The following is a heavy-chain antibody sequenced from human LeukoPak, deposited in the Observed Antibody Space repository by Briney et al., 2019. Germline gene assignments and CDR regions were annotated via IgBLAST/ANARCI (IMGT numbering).Heavy chain of an antibody. CDR2: IYHSGST. V-gene: IGHV4-59*01. J-gene: IGHJ4*02. Sequence: SETLSLTCIVSGASISSDYWSWMRQPPGKGREGMGYIYHSGSTNYNPSLKSRVTISIDTSKNQFSLKMSSVTAADTAVYYCARRRIGMDSSGWYASGDYYFDNWGQGTLVSVSS. CDR1: GASISSDY. CDR3: ARRRIGMDSSGWYASGDYYFDN. D-gene: IGHD6-19*01.